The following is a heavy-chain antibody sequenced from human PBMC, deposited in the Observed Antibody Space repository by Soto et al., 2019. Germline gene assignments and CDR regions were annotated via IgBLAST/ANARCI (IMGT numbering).Heavy chain of an antibody. CDR3: AIEYSSSPPYYPIGY. V-gene: IGHV1-69*13. Sequence: GASVKVSCKVSGYTLTELSMHWVRQAPGQGLEWMGGIIPIFGTANYAQKFQGRVTITADESTSTAYMELSSLRSEDTAVYYCAIEYSSSPPYYPIGYWGQGTLVTVSS. CDR2: IIPIFGTA. D-gene: IGHD6-6*01. J-gene: IGHJ4*02. CDR1: GYTLTELS.